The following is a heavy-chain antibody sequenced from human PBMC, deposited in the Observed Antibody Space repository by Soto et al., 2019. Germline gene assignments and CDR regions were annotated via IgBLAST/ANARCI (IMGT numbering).Heavy chain of an antibody. CDR3: ARGTYGDIDY. D-gene: IGHD4-17*01. Sequence: QVQLVQSGTEVKKPGASVKVSCKASGYTFTTYNIHWVRQGPGHGLEWMGIINPHTGRTSYSQNFKGRVTITRDTSTSTVYMAVSSLRSADTAMYYCARGTYGDIDYWGQGTLVSVSS. CDR2: INPHTGRT. J-gene: IGHJ4*02. V-gene: IGHV1-46*01. CDR1: GYTFTTYN.